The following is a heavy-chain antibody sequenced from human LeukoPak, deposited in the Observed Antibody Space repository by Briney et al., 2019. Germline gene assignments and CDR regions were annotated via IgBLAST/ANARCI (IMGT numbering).Heavy chain of an antibody. V-gene: IGHV3-33*01. J-gene: IGHJ4*02. CDR2: IWYDGSNK. D-gene: IGHD2-21*02. CDR1: GFTFSSYG. CDR3: ARDSRKRIVVVTATFDY. Sequence: GGSPRLSCAASGFTFSSYGMHWVRQAPGKGLEWVAVIWYDGSNKYYADSVKGRFTISRDNSKNTLYLQMNSLRAEDAAVYYCARDSRKRIVVVTATFDYWGQGTLVTVSS.